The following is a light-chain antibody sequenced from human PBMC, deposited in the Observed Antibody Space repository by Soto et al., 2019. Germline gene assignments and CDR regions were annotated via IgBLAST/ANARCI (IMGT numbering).Light chain of an antibody. V-gene: IGLV1-40*01. Sequence: QSVLTQPPSVSGAPGQRVTISSTGSSSNIGAGYDVHWYQQLPGTAPKLLISGNSNRPSGVPDRFSGSKSGTSASLAITGLQAEDEADYYCQSYDSSLSGWVFGGGTKVTVL. CDR1: SSNIGAGYD. CDR3: QSYDSSLSGWV. CDR2: GNS. J-gene: IGLJ3*02.